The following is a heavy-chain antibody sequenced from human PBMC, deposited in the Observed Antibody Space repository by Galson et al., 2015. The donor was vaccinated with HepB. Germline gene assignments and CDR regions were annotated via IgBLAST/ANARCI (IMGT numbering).Heavy chain of an antibody. Sequence: QSGAEVKKPGESLKISCKGSGYNFNTYWIAWVRQMPGKGLEWMGIIYPGESDGRTGPSLEGQVTISADKSINTAYLQWNSLRASDTAMYYCARVNNLPWYFDFWGRGTLVTVSS. CDR1: GYNFNTYW. J-gene: IGHJ2*01. CDR3: ARVNNLPWYFDF. D-gene: IGHD1-14*01. V-gene: IGHV5-51*01. CDR2: IYPGESDG.